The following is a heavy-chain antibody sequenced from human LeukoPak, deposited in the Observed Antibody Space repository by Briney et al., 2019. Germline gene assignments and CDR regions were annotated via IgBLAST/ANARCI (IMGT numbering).Heavy chain of an antibody. Sequence: SETLSLTCTASGYSISNYYWSWIRQPPGKGLECIAYIYYSGSTNYNPSLKSRVTISVDTSKNQFSLKLTTVTAADTAMYYCARTLNYLRWFDPWGQGTLVTVSS. CDR3: ARTLNYLRWFDP. D-gene: IGHD1-7*01. CDR2: IYYSGST. V-gene: IGHV4-59*08. J-gene: IGHJ5*02. CDR1: GYSISNYY.